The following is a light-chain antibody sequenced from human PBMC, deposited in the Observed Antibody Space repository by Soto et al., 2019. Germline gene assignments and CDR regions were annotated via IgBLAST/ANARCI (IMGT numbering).Light chain of an antibody. V-gene: IGLV2-14*01. J-gene: IGLJ2*01. CDR3: SSSTSSDTLL. Sequence: QSVLTQPASVSGSPGQSITISCTGTSSDVGGYIYVSWYQQHPGKAPKLMIYEVSNRPSGVSNRFSGSKSGNTASLTISGLQAEDEADYYCSSSTSSDTLLFGGGTKLTVL. CDR2: EVS. CDR1: SSDVGGYIY.